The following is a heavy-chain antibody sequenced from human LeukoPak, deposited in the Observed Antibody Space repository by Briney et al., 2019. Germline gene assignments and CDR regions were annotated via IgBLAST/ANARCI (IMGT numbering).Heavy chain of an antibody. Sequence: GGSLRLSCAASGFTFSSYAMSWVRQAPGKGLEWVSGISGSGGSTYSADSVKGRFTISRDNSKNTLYLQMNSLRAEDTAVYYCAKDWRGSFYYYYGMDVWGQGTTVTVSS. J-gene: IGHJ6*02. D-gene: IGHD3-10*01. CDR1: GFTFSSYA. V-gene: IGHV3-23*01. CDR3: AKDWRGSFYYYYGMDV. CDR2: ISGSGGST.